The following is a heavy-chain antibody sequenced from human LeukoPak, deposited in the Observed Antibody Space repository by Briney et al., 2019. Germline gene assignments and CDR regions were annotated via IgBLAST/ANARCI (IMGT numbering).Heavy chain of an antibody. J-gene: IGHJ4*02. CDR1: GFTFSSYG. CDR3: AKRGAGYSGPLGY. V-gene: IGHV3-23*01. D-gene: IGHD5-12*01. CDR2: ISGSGGST. Sequence: PGGSLRLSCAASGFTFSSYGMSWVRQAPGKGLEWVSAISGSGGSTYYADSVKGRLTICRDNSKNTLDLQMNSLRAEDTAVYYWAKRGAGYSGPLGYWGQGTLVTVSS.